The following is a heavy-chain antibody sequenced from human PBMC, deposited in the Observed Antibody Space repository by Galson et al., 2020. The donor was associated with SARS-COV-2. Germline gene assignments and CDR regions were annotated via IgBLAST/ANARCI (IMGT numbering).Heavy chain of an antibody. V-gene: IGHV3-21*01. D-gene: IGHD2-8*01. Sequence: GSLRLSCAASGFTFSSYSMNWVRQAPGKGLEWVSSISSSSSYIYYADSVKGRFTISRDNAKNSLYLQMNSLRAEDTAVYYCASDLGNGYYGMDVWGQGTTVTVSS. J-gene: IGHJ6*02. CDR3: ASDLGNGYYGMDV. CDR1: GFTFSSYS. CDR2: ISSSSSYI.